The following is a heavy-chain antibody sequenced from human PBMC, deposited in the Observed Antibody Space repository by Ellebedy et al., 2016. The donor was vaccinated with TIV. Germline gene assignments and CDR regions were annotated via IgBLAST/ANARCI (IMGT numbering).Heavy chain of an antibody. CDR1: GFTFNDYA. D-gene: IGHD5-12*01. J-gene: IGHJ6*02. CDR2: ISGGYGDT. Sequence: PGGSLRLSCAASGFTFNDYAMSWVRQAPGKGLEWVSAISGGYGDTYYADSVKGRFTISRDISKNTLYLQMHSLRAEDTAVYYCARSPRGAYSGYDFYYYYYGMDVWGQGTTVTVSS. CDR3: ARSPRGAYSGYDFYYYYYGMDV. V-gene: IGHV3-23*01.